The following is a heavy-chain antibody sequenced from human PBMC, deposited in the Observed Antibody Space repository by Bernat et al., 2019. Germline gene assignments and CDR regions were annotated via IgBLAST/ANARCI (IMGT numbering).Heavy chain of an antibody. CDR1: GFTFSSYC. CDR2: ISYDGSTK. Sequence: QVQLVESGGGVVQPGRSLRLSCAASGFTFSSYCMHWVRQAPGKGLEWVAVISYDGSTKYYADSVKGRFTISRDNSKNTLYLQMNSLRAEDTAVYYCAKWGRTYYYDSSGYSRFDYWGQGTLVTVSS. D-gene: IGHD3-22*01. J-gene: IGHJ4*02. CDR3: AKWGRTYYYDSSGYSRFDY. V-gene: IGHV3-30*18.